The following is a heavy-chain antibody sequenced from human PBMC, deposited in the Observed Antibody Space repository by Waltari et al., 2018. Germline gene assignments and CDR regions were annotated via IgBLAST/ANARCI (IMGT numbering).Heavy chain of an antibody. CDR3: ARGAGGSYYSKEDY. CDR1: GYTFTSYA. V-gene: IGHV1-3*01. D-gene: IGHD1-26*01. J-gene: IGHJ4*02. Sequence: QVRLVQSGAEVKKPGASVKVSCKASGYTFTSYAMHWGRQAPGQRLEWMGWINAGNGNTKYSQKFQGRVTITRDTSASTAYMELSSLRSEDTAVYYCARGAGGSYYSKEDYWGQGTLVTVSS. CDR2: INAGNGNT.